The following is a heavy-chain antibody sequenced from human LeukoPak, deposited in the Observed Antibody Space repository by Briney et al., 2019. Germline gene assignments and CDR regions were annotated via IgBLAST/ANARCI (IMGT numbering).Heavy chain of an antibody. Sequence: SETLCLTCTVSGGSTSSGDYYWSWIRQPPGKGLEWIGYIYYSGSTYYNPSLKSRVTISVDTSKNQFSLKLSSVTAADTAVYYCASIVVVTAMAEEPGFDYWGQGTLVTVSS. J-gene: IGHJ4*02. CDR1: GGSTSSGDYY. V-gene: IGHV4-30-4*01. D-gene: IGHD2-21*02. CDR3: ASIVVVTAMAEEPGFDY. CDR2: IYYSGST.